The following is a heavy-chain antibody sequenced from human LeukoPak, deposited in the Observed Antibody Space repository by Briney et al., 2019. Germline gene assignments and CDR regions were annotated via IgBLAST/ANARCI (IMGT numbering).Heavy chain of an antibody. Sequence: ASVKVSCKASGYTFTGYYMHWVRQAPGQGLEWMGWINPNSGGTNYAQKFQGRVTMTRGTSISTAYMELSRLRSDDTAVYYCARDGQWLVLAGPDYWGQGTLVTVSS. J-gene: IGHJ4*02. CDR3: ARDGQWLVLAGPDY. CDR2: INPNSGGT. CDR1: GYTFTGYY. D-gene: IGHD6-19*01. V-gene: IGHV1-2*02.